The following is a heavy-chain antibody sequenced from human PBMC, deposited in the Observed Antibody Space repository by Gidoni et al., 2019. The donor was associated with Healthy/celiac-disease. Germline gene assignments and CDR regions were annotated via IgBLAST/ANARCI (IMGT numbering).Heavy chain of an antibody. CDR2: ISGSGGST. CDR3: ATTSSPVRGVPQAYFDY. D-gene: IGHD3-10*01. J-gene: IGHJ4*02. Sequence: MSWVRQAPGKGLEWVSAISGSGGSTYYADSVKGRFTISRDNSKNTLYLQMNSLRAEDTAVYYCATTSSPVRGVPQAYFDYWGQGTLVTVSS. V-gene: IGHV3-23*01.